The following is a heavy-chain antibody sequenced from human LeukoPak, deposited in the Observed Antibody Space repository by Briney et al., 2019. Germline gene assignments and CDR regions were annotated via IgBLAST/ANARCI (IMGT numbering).Heavy chain of an antibody. Sequence: PETLSLTCTVSGGSISSYYWGWIRQPPGKGLEWIGYMYYSGSTNYNPSLKSRVTISVDTSKNQFSLKLSSVTAADTAVYYCARVVLRYFDWLSIDYWGQGTLVTVSS. D-gene: IGHD3-9*01. CDR3: ARVVLRYFDWLSIDY. V-gene: IGHV4-59*08. CDR2: MYYSGST. CDR1: GGSISSYY. J-gene: IGHJ4*02.